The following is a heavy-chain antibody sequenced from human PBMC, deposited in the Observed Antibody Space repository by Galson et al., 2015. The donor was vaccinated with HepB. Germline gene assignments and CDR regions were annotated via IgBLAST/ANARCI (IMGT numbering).Heavy chain of an antibody. Sequence: SLRLSCAASGFTVSSNYMSWVRQAPGKGLEWVSVIYSGGSTYYADSVKGRFTISRDNSKNTLYLQMNSLRAEDTAVYYRARADSSGWYSYDYWGQGTLVTVSS. CDR2: IYSGGST. J-gene: IGHJ4*02. CDR1: GFTVSSNY. D-gene: IGHD6-19*01. V-gene: IGHV3-53*01. CDR3: ARADSSGWYSYDY.